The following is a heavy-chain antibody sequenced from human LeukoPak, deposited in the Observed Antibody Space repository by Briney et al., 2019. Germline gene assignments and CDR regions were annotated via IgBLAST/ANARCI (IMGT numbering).Heavy chain of an antibody. J-gene: IGHJ4*02. CDR3: ARGQCGGDCYSASNTFDY. D-gene: IGHD2-21*02. CDR2: INHSGST. Sequence: LETLSLTCAVYGGSFSGYYWSWIRQPPGKGLEWIGEINHSGSTNYNPSLKSRVTISVDTSKNQFSLKLSSVTAADTAVYYCARGQCGGDCYSASNTFDYWGQGTLVTVSS. CDR1: GGSFSGYY. V-gene: IGHV4-34*01.